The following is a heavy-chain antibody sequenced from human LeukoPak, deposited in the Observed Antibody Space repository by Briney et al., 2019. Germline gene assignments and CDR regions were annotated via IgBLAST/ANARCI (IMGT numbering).Heavy chain of an antibody. V-gene: IGHV4-39*07. J-gene: IGHJ5*02. CDR2: IYYSGST. CDR1: GGSISSSSYY. D-gene: IGHD2/OR15-2a*01. Sequence: PSETLSLTCTVSGGSISSSSYYWGWIRQPPGKGLEWIGSIYYSGSTYYNPSLKSRVTISVDTYKNQFSLKLSSVTAADTAVYYCARVIDGVPTPPVRFEPWGQGTLVTVSS. CDR3: ARVIDGVPTPPVRFEP.